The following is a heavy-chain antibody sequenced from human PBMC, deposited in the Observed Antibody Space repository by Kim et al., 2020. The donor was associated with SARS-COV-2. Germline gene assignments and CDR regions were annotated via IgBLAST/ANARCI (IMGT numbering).Heavy chain of an antibody. V-gene: IGHV4-61*02. CDR3: ARDQGFPSGSYYAEYFQH. CDR2: IYTSGST. Sequence: SETLSLTCTVSGGSISSGSYYWSWIRQPAGKGLEWIGRIYTSGSTNYNPSLKSPVTISVDTSKNQFSLKLSSVTAADTAVYYCARDQGFPSGSYYAEYFQHWGQGTLVTVSS. CDR1: GGSISSGSYY. D-gene: IGHD1-26*01. J-gene: IGHJ1*01.